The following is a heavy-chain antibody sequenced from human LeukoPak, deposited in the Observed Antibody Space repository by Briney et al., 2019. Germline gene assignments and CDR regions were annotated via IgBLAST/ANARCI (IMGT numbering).Heavy chain of an antibody. CDR1: GYTFTSYY. J-gene: IGHJ4*02. CDR2: INPSGGST. CDR3: ARDDGAYCSGGSCYPDY. D-gene: IGHD2-15*01. V-gene: IGHV1-46*01. Sequence: ASVKVSCKASGYTFTSYYMHWVRQAPGQGLEWMGIINPSGGSTSYAQKFQGRVTMTRDMSTSTVYMELRSLRSDDTAVYYCARDDGAYCSGGSCYPDYWGQGTLVTVSS.